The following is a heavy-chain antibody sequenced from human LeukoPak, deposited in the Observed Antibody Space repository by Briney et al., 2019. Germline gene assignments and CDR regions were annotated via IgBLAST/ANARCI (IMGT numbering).Heavy chain of an antibody. D-gene: IGHD1-26*01. CDR2: ISSSSSTI. CDR3: ARDVSGGDSGSYGFDY. J-gene: IGHJ4*02. Sequence: GGSLRLSWAASGFTFSSYSMNWVRQAPGKGLEWVSYISSSSSTIYYADSVKGRFTISRDNAKNSLYLQMNSLRAEDTAVYYCARDVSGGDSGSYGFDYWGQGTLVTVSS. V-gene: IGHV3-48*04. CDR1: GFTFSSYS.